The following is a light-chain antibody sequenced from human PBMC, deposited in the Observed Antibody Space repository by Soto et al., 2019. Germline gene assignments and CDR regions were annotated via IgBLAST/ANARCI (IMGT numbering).Light chain of an antibody. CDR1: QSVSSSY. Sequence: EIVLTQSPGTLSLSPGERATLSCRASQSVSSSYLASYQQKPGQAPRLLIYGASSRATGMPDRFSGSGSGTDFTITISRLEPEDFAVYYCQQYRSSPQMHTFGQGTKLEIK. J-gene: IGKJ2*01. CDR3: QQYRSSPQMHT. CDR2: GAS. V-gene: IGKV3-20*01.